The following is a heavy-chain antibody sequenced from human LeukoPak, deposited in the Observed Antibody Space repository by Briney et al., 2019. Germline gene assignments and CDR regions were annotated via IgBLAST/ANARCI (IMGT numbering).Heavy chain of an antibody. D-gene: IGHD2-2*03. Sequence: ASVKVSCKASGYTFTGYYMHWVRQAPGQGLEWMGRINPNSGGTNYAQKFQGRVTITADESTSTAYMELSSLRSEDTAVYYCARDGSVPPRYYFDYWGQGTLVTVSS. V-gene: IGHV1-2*06. CDR2: INPNSGGT. J-gene: IGHJ4*02. CDR1: GYTFTGYY. CDR3: ARDGSVPPRYYFDY.